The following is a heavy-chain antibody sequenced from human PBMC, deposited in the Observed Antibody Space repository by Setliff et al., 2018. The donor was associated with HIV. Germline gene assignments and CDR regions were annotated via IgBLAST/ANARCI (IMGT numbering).Heavy chain of an antibody. V-gene: IGHV4-4*08. CDR1: SGSMTGHY. Sequence: SETLSLTCSVSSGSMTGHYWTWVRQPPGKGLEWIGYLHSLGSSRVSDTPNYSPSLKSRITISLDTSKRQFSLTMTSVTAADTAAYYCARGLSSQTYWGTRPLGLDNWGQGSLVTVSS. CDR3: ARGLSSQTYWGTRPLGLDN. D-gene: IGHD2-2*01. J-gene: IGHJ4*01. CDR2: LHSLGSSRVSDTP.